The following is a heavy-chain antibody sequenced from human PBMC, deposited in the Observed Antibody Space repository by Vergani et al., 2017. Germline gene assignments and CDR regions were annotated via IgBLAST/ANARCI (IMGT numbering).Heavy chain of an antibody. D-gene: IGHD2-2*01. CDR2: ISAFNGNT. V-gene: IGHV1-18*01. Sequence: QVQLVQSGAEVKKPGASVKVSCKASGYTFTSYGISWVRQAPGQGLEWMGWISAFNGNTNYAQKLQGRVTMTTDTSTSTAYMELRSLRSDDTAVYYCARDSLXLGVYCSSTSCRNWFDPWGQGTLVTVSS. CDR1: GYTFTSYG. J-gene: IGHJ5*02. CDR3: ARDSLXLGVYCSSTSCRNWFDP.